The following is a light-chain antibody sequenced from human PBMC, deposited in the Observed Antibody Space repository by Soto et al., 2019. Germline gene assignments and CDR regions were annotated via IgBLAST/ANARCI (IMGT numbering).Light chain of an antibody. CDR3: QQYNNWPFT. CDR2: GAS. J-gene: IGKJ3*01. V-gene: IGKV3-15*01. Sequence: EIVMTQSPATLSLSPGERATLSCRASQSVSSNLAWYQQKPGQAPRLLIYGASTRATGIPARFSGSGSGTEFTLTISSLQSGDFAVYYCQQYNNWPFTFGRGTKVDIK. CDR1: QSVSSN.